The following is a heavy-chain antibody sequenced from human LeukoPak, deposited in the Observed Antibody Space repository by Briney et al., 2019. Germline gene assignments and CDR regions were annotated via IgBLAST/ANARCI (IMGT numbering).Heavy chain of an antibody. CDR2: INPNSGGT. CDR3: ARVISNYYDSSGYYFFDF. CDR1: GYSFTGYY. J-gene: IGHJ4*02. V-gene: IGHV1-2*02. D-gene: IGHD3-22*01. Sequence: ASVKVSCKASGYSFTGYYMNWVRQAPGQGLEWMGWINPNSGGTNYAQQFQGRVTMTRDTSITTAYMELSSLRSDDTAVYYCARVISNYYDSSGYYFFDFWGQGTLVTVSS.